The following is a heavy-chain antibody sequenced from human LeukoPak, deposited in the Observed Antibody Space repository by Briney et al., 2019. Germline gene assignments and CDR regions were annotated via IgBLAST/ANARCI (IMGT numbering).Heavy chain of an antibody. Sequence: SETLSLTCTVSTGSVRGYYWSWVRQSPGKGLEWIGYIYYSGSTNYNPSLKSRVTISIHTSRNQCSLMLSSVTAADTAMYYCARYYDRTGFDYWGQGTLVTVSS. CDR3: ARYYDRTGFDY. CDR1: TGSVRGYY. J-gene: IGHJ4*02. D-gene: IGHD3-16*01. V-gene: IGHV4-59*08. CDR2: IYYSGST.